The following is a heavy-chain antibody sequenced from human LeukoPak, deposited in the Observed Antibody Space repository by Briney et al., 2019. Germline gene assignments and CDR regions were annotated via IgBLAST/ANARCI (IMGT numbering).Heavy chain of an antibody. CDR3: ASDIVPTIPDFDY. V-gene: IGHV3-21*01. Sequence: PGGSLRLSCAASGFTFSSYSMNWVRQAPGKGLEWVSSIASRSTYIYYADSVKGRFTISRDNAKNSLYLQMNSLRAEDTAVYYCASDIVPTIPDFDYWGQGTLVTVSS. D-gene: IGHD5-12*01. CDR2: IASRSTYI. J-gene: IGHJ4*02. CDR1: GFTFSSYS.